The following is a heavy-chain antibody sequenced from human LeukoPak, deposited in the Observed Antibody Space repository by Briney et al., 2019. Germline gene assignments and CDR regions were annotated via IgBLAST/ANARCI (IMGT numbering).Heavy chain of an antibody. J-gene: IGHJ4*02. Sequence: SVKVSCKASGGTFSSYAISWVRQAPGQGLEWMGRIIPIFGIANYAQKFQGRVTITADKSTSTAYMELSSLRSEDTAVYYCARESSGWYILWGQGTLVTVSS. D-gene: IGHD6-19*01. CDR1: GGTFSSYA. CDR2: IIPIFGIA. CDR3: ARESSGWYIL. V-gene: IGHV1-69*04.